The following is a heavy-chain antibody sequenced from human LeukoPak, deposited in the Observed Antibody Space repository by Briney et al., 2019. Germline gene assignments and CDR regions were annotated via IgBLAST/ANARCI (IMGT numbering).Heavy chain of an antibody. J-gene: IGHJ4*02. CDR3: ARGNEFCSSTSCYVLFDY. V-gene: IGHV4-34*01. CDR1: GGSFSGYY. Sequence: SETLSLTCAAYGGSFSGYYWSWIRQPPGKGLEWIGEINHSGSTNYNPSLKSRVTISVDTSKNQFSLKLSSVTAADTAVYYCARGNEFCSSTSCYVLFDYWGQGTLVTVSS. CDR2: INHSGST. D-gene: IGHD2-2*01.